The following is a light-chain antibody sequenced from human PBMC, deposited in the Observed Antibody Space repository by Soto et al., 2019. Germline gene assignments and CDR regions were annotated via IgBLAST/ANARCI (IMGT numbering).Light chain of an antibody. V-gene: IGLV2-11*01. CDR3: CSYAGSYTLV. CDR1: NNVVGGYNY. CDR2: DVS. Sequence: QSALTQPRSVSGSPGQSVTISCTGTNNVVGGYNYVSWYQQHPGKAPKLMIYDVSKRPSGVPDRFSGSKSGNTASLTISGLQAEDEADYYCCSYAGSYTLVFGGGTKVTVL. J-gene: IGLJ2*01.